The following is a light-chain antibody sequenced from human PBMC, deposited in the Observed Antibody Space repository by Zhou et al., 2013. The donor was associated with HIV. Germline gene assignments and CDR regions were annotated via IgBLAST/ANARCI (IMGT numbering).Light chain of an antibody. CDR2: DAS. CDR3: QQYGSSPPGYP. Sequence: QYPDTLSLSPGDSVTVACRASQTVSSNLAWYQQKPGQSPRLLIYDASTRAPGVPDRFTGSGSGTDFTLTISSLQSEDLGVYFCQQYGSSPPGYPFGQGTKLEIK. V-gene: IGKV3-15*01. J-gene: IGKJ2*01. CDR1: QTVSSN.